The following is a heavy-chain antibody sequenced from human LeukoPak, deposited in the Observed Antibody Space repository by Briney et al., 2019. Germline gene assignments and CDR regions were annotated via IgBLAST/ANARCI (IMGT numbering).Heavy chain of an antibody. CDR1: GFTFSTYA. V-gene: IGHV3-23*01. CDR3: ARRAGAYSHPYDY. CDR2: ISAGGGST. Sequence: GGSLRLSCAASGFTFSTYAMNWVRQAPGKGLEWVSAISAGGGSTYYADSVKGRFTISRDNSKNTLYLQMNSLRAEDTAVYYCARRAGAYSHPYDYWGQGTLVTVSS. J-gene: IGHJ4*02. D-gene: IGHD4/OR15-4a*01.